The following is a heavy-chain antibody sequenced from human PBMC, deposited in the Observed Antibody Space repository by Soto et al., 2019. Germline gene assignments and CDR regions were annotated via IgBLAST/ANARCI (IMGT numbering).Heavy chain of an antibody. Sequence: QVQLVQSGAEVKKPGASVKVSCKASGYTFTSYGISWVRQAPGQGLEWMGWISAYNGNTNYAQKLQGRVTMTTDTTTSTAYIERRSRRNDGTAVYYCASEDGVSRGVRLERGWFDPWGQGTLVTVSS. CDR1: GYTFTSYG. CDR3: ASEDGVSRGVRLERGWFDP. CDR2: ISAYNGNT. V-gene: IGHV1-18*01. D-gene: IGHD2-8*01. J-gene: IGHJ5*02.